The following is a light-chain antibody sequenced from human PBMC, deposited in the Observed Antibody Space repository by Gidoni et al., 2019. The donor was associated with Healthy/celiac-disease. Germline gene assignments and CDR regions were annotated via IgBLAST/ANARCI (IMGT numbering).Light chain of an antibody. CDR2: GAS. Sequence: DIQITQSPSSLSASVGDRVSISRQASQDISTALNWYQQKPGQAPKLLIYGASHLQTGVTSRFTGVGTGTDFTFTISSLQPEDIATYYCQQDHDLITFXGXTKVEI. J-gene: IGKJ4*01. CDR1: QDISTA. V-gene: IGKV1-33*01. CDR3: QQDHDLIT.